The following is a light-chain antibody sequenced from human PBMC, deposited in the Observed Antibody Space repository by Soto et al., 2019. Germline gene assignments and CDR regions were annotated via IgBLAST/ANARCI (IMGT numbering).Light chain of an antibody. Sequence: QSALTQPRSGSGSPGQSVTISCTGTTGDVGHYNYVSWYQQYPGKAPKLMIFDVRQRPSGVPDRFSGSKSGTTASLTISGLQAEDEADYYCCSYAGSNTFVFGPGSKLTVL. CDR2: DVR. V-gene: IGLV2-11*01. CDR3: CSYAGSNTFV. CDR1: TGDVGHYNY. J-gene: IGLJ1*01.